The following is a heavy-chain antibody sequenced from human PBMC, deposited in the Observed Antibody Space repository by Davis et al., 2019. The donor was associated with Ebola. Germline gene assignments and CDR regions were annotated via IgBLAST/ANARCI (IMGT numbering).Heavy chain of an antibody. CDR2: IRSKANSYAT. V-gene: IGHV3-73*01. J-gene: IGHJ4*02. CDR3: TSHEWELRSY. CDR1: GFTFSSYA. D-gene: IGHD1-26*01. Sequence: GESLKISCAASGFTFSSYAMSWVRQASGKGLEWVGRIRSKANSYATAYAASVKGRFTISRDDSKNTAYLQMNSLKTEDTAVYYCTSHEWELRSYWGQGTLVTVSS.